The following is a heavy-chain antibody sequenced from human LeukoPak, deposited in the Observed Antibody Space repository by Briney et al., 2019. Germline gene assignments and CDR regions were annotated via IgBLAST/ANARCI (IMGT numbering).Heavy chain of an antibody. V-gene: IGHV1-69*13. CDR1: GGTFSSYA. CDR3: ARPRSYYDSSGYLRTYYFDY. D-gene: IGHD3-22*01. J-gene: IGHJ4*02. Sequence: GASVKVSCKASGGTFSSYAISWVRQAPGQGLEWMGGIIPIFGTANYAQKFQGRVTITADESTSTAYMELSSLRSEDTAAYYCARPRSYYDSSGYLRTYYFDYWGQGTLVTVSS. CDR2: IIPIFGTA.